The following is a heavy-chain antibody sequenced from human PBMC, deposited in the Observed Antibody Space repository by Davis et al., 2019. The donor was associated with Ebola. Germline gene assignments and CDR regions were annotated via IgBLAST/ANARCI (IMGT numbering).Heavy chain of an antibody. V-gene: IGHV3-23*01. CDR1: GFTFSSYA. CDR3: AKDWSSGWPNDAFDI. J-gene: IGHJ3*02. Sequence: GESLKISCAASGFTFSSYAMSWVRQAPGKGLEWVSAISGSGGSTYYADSVKGRFTISRVNSKNTLYLQMNSLRAEDTAVYYCAKDWSSGWPNDAFDIWGQGTMVTVSS. D-gene: IGHD6-19*01. CDR2: ISGSGGST.